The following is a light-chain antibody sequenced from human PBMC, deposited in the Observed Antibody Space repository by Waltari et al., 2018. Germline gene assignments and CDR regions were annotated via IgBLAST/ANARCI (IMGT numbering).Light chain of an antibody. J-gene: IGLJ3*02. CDR1: SSDVGGHNY. CDR2: DVN. Sequence: ALAQPASVSGSPGQSITISCTGTSSDVGGHNYVSWYQQRPGKAPRLMIYDVNNRPSGVSNRFSGSKSGNTASLTISGLQAEDEADYYCSSFTRTNSWVFGGGTKLTVL. V-gene: IGLV2-14*03. CDR3: SSFTRTNSWV.